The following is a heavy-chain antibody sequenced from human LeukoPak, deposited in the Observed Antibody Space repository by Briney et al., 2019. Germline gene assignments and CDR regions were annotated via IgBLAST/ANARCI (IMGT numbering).Heavy chain of an antibody. CDR3: ASRGRGWSLYNWFDP. J-gene: IGHJ5*02. V-gene: IGHV4-39*01. CDR2: IYYSGST. Sequence: SETLSLTCTVSGDSVSSPSYYWGWIRQPPGKGLEWIGNIYYSGSTFLNPSLESRVTMSVDASRNQFSLKLTSVTAADTAIYFCASRGRGWSLYNWFDPWGQGTLVTASS. D-gene: IGHD6-19*01. CDR1: GDSVSSPSYY.